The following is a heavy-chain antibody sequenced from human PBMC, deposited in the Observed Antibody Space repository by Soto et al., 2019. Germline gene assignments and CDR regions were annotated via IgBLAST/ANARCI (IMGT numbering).Heavy chain of an antibody. CDR1: GYTFTSYG. V-gene: IGHV1-18*01. CDR3: ARGTYYYDSSGLDY. Sequence: PSVKVSCKASGYTFTSYGISWVRQAPGQGLEWMGWISAYNGNTNYAQKLQGRVTMTTDTSTSTAYMELRSLRSDDTAVYYCARGTYYYDSSGLDYWGQGTLVTVSS. CDR2: ISAYNGNT. D-gene: IGHD3-22*01. J-gene: IGHJ4*01.